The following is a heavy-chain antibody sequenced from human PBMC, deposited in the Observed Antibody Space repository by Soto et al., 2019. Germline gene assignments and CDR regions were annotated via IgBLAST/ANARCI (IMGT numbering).Heavy chain of an antibody. D-gene: IGHD3-16*01. CDR1: NGSITSGNW. V-gene: IGHV4-4*02. Sequence: VQLQESGPGLVKPSGTLSLTCAVSNGSITSGNWWSWVRQPPGKGLEWIGDIYQTGSTNYNPSLRSRVIISVDKSKNNFSLSLSSVTAADTAVYFCARVWGALAPIAGWFGPWGRGILFTVSS. CDR2: IYQTGST. J-gene: IGHJ5*02. CDR3: ARVWGALAPIAGWFGP.